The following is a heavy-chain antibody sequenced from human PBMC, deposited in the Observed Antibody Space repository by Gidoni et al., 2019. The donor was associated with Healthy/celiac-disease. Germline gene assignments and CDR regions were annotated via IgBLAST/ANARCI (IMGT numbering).Heavy chain of an antibody. V-gene: IGHV4-34*01. CDR3: ARARDCSSTSCYPDY. Sequence: QVQLQQWGAGLLEPSETLSLTCAVYGGSFSGYYWSWIRPPPGKGLEWIGEINHSGSTNYNPSLKSRVTISVDTSKNQFSLKLSSVTAADTAVYYCARARDCSSTSCYPDYWGQGTLVTVSS. J-gene: IGHJ4*02. CDR2: INHSGST. CDR1: GGSFSGYY. D-gene: IGHD2-2*01.